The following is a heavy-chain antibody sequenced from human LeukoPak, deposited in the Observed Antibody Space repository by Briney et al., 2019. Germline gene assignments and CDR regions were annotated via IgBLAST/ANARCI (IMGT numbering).Heavy chain of an antibody. J-gene: IGHJ4*02. CDR2: INHSGST. CDR1: GGSFSGYY. D-gene: IGHD7-27*01. CDR3: ARDGLTGVPRY. Sequence: PSETLSLTCAVYGGSFSGYYWSWIRQPPGKGLEWIGEINHSGSTNYNPSLKSRVTISVDTSKNQFSLKLSSVTAADTAVYYCARDGLTGVPRYWGQGTLVTVSS. V-gene: IGHV4-34*01.